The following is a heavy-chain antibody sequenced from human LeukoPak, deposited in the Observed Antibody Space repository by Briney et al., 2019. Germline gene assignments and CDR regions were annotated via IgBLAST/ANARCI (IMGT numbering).Heavy chain of an antibody. CDR1: GGSISSYY. J-gene: IGHJ4*02. Sequence: ASETLSLTCTVSGGSISSYYWSWIRQPPGKGLEWIGYVYYSGSTNYNPSLKSRVTISVDTSKSQFSLKLSSVTAADTAVYYCARSELLWFGGVNSGFDYWGQGTLVTVSS. CDR3: ARSELLWFGGVNSGFDY. D-gene: IGHD3-10*01. V-gene: IGHV4-59*01. CDR2: VYYSGST.